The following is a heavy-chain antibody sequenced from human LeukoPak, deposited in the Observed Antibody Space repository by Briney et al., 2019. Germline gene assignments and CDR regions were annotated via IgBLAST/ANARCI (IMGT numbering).Heavy chain of an antibody. J-gene: IGHJ4*02. D-gene: IGHD1-1*01. CDR1: GFTFNNYA. V-gene: IGHV3-23*01. Sequence: GGSLRLSCSASGFTFNNYALTWVRQTPGKGLECVSAISGDGVSPYYADSVKGRFTISRDNSKNTLYLQMNSLRAEDTAVYYCAKEEERNAGGSDYWGQGTLVTVSS. CDR3: AKEEERNAGGSDY. CDR2: ISGDGVSP.